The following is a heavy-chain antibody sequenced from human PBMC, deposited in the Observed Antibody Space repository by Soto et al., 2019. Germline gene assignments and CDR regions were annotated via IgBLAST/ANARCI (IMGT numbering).Heavy chain of an antibody. V-gene: IGHV6-1*01. CDR3: ARGSVLARPLAGLNWGYCYLDD. D-gene: IGHD2-21*02. CDR1: GDSVSSNSAA. J-gene: IGHJ6*02. Sequence: HSQTLSLPCAISGDSVSSNSAAWNWIRQSPSRGLEWLGRTYYRSKWFNDYSVSVQSRITVNPDTSKNQFSLHLNSVTPEDTAVYLCARGSVLARPLAGLNWGYCYLDDWGQGATVTVSS. CDR2: TYYRSKWFN.